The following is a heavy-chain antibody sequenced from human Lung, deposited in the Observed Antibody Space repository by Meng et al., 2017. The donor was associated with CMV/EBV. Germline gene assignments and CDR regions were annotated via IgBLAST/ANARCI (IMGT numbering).Heavy chain of an antibody. Sequence: SCTSSEFTSGSYGMHWVRQPPGKGLEWVAFLWYDGSHEYLADSVRGRFSISRDNSKSTVYLQMNSLRAEDTAVYYCARDSALSTGTTPYFDSWGQGTLVTVSS. J-gene: IGHJ4*02. CDR1: EFTSGSYG. D-gene: IGHD1-1*01. CDR3: ARDSALSTGTTPYFDS. CDR2: LWYDGSHE. V-gene: IGHV3-33*01.